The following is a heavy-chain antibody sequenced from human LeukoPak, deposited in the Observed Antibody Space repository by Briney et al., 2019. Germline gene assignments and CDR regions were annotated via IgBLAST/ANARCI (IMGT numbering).Heavy chain of an antibody. CDR2: VSTNGDVT. J-gene: IGHJ4*02. D-gene: IGHD3-10*01. V-gene: IGHV3-23*01. CDR3: AKLSLSGRSQSADY. Sequence: PGGSLRLSCVASGLTFNGHSMSWVRQAPGMGLEWVSVVSTNGDVTFYADSVKGRFTISRDNSKNTPFLQMNSLRAEDTAVYYCAKLSLSGRSQSADYWGQGTLVTVSS. CDR1: GLTFNGHS.